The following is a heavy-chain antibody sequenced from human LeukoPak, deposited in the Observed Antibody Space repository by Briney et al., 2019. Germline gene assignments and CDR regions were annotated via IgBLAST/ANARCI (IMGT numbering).Heavy chain of an antibody. V-gene: IGHV1-2*02. CDR2: INPNSGGT. D-gene: IGHD4-17*01. CDR3: ARTYADYGFLLI. CDR1: GYTFTGYY. Sequence: ASVKVSCKASGYTFTGYYMHWVRQAPGHRLEWMGWINPNSGGTNYAQKFQGRVTMTRDTSISTAYMELSRLRSDDTAVYYCARTYADYGFLLIWGQGTLVTVSS. J-gene: IGHJ4*02.